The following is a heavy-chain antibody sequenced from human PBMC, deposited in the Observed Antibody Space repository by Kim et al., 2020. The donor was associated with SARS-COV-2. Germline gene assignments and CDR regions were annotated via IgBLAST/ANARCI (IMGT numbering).Heavy chain of an antibody. J-gene: IGHJ6*02. CDR2: DNS. V-gene: IGHV3-23*01. D-gene: IGHD1-26*01. Sequence: DNSYYADSVEGRFPISRDNSKNTLYLQMNSLRAEDTAVYYCAKGSYNMDVWGQGATVTVSS. CDR3: AKGSYNMDV.